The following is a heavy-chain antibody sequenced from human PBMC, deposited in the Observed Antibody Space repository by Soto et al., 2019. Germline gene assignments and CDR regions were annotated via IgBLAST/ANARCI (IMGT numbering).Heavy chain of an antibody. CDR1: GGSISSYY. Sequence: SETLSLTCTVSGGSISSYYWSWIRQPPGKGLEWIGYIYYSGSTNYNPSLKSRVTISVDTSKNQFSLKLSSVTAADTAVYYCACIAAAGTVFDYWGQGTLVTVS. J-gene: IGHJ4*02. V-gene: IGHV4-59*01. D-gene: IGHD6-13*01. CDR2: IYYSGST. CDR3: ACIAAAGTVFDY.